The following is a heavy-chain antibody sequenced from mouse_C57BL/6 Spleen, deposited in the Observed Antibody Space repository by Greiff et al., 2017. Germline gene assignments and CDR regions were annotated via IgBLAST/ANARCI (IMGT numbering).Heavy chain of an antibody. CDR2: IDPENGDT. D-gene: IGHD2-5*01. J-gene: IGHJ2*01. CDR3: TRYSIYAFDY. Sequence: EVQLQQSGAELVRPGASVKLSCTASGFNIKDDYMHWVKQRPEQGLEWIGWIDPENGDTEYASKFQGKATITADTSSNTAYLQLSSLTSEDTAVYYCTRYSIYAFDYWGQGTTLTVSS. CDR1: GFNIKDDY. V-gene: IGHV14-4*01.